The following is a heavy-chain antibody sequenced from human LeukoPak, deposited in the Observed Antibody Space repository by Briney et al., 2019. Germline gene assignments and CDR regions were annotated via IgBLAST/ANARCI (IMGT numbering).Heavy chain of an antibody. Sequence: SETLSLTCAVYGGSFSGYYWSWIRQPPGKGLEWIGEINHSGSTNYNPSLKSRVTISVDTSKNQFSLKLSSVTAADTAVYYCARGYGSGTYYTNYYYYLDVWGKGTTVTISS. CDR1: GGSFSGYY. D-gene: IGHD3-10*01. CDR3: ARGYGSGTYYTNYYYYLDV. CDR2: INHSGST. J-gene: IGHJ6*03. V-gene: IGHV4-34*01.